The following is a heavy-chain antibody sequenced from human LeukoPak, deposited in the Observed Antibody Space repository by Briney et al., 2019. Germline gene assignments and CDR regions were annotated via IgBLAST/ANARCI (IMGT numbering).Heavy chain of an antibody. CDR3: ARDVAAAAAIVDY. J-gene: IGHJ4*02. CDR2: IKQDGSEK. Sequence: GGSLRLSCAASGFTFSSYWMSWVRQAPGKGLEWVANIKQDGSEKCYVDSVKGRFTISRDNAKNSLYLQMNSLRAEDTAVYYCARDVAAAAAIVDYWGQGTLVTVSS. CDR1: GFTFSSYW. D-gene: IGHD6-13*01. V-gene: IGHV3-7*01.